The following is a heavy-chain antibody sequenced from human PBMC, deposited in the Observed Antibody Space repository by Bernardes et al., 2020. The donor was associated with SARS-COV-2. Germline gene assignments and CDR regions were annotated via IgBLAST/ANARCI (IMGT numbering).Heavy chain of an antibody. V-gene: IGHV4-4*07. J-gene: IGHJ3*02. D-gene: IGHD2-2*01. CDR2: IYTSGST. Sequence: SETLSLTCTVSGGSISSYYWSWIRQPAGKGLEWIGRIYTSGSTNYNPSLKSRVTMSVDTSKNQFSLKLSSVTAADTAVYYCARDHVVPAAYDAFDIWGQGTMVTVSS. CDR3: ARDHVVPAAYDAFDI. CDR1: GGSISSYY.